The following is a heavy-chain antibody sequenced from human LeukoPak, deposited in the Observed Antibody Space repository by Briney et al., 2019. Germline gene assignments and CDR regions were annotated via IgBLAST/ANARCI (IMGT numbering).Heavy chain of an antibody. CDR2: ISSSSTI. CDR3: VRDARITIFGVVRRQADWFDP. V-gene: IGHV3-48*04. D-gene: IGHD3-3*01. Sequence: GGSLRLSCAASGFTFSSYSMTWVRQAPGKGLEWVSYISSSSTIYYADSVKGRFTISRDNAKNSLYLQMNSLRAEDTAVYYCVRDARITIFGVVRRQADWFDPWGQGTLVTVSS. CDR1: GFTFSSYS. J-gene: IGHJ5*02.